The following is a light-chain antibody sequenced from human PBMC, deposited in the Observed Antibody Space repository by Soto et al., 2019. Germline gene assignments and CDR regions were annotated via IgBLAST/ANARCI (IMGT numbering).Light chain of an antibody. CDR3: SSYTSSTTLL. CDR2: DVS. Sequence: QSALTQPASVSGSPGQSITISCTGTGSDLGGYNYVSWYQQHPGKAPKLMIYDVSNRPSGVSNRFSGSKSGNTASLTISGLQAEDEADYYCSSYTSSTTLLFGGGTKLNVL. J-gene: IGLJ2*01. V-gene: IGLV2-14*01. CDR1: GSDLGGYNY.